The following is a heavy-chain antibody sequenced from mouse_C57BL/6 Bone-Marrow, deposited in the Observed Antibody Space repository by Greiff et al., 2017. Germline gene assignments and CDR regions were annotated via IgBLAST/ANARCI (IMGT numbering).Heavy chain of an antibody. D-gene: IGHD1-1*01. V-gene: IGHV14-4*01. J-gene: IGHJ2*01. CDR1: GFNIKDDY. CDR3: TTVDYYNY. CDR2: IDPENGDT. Sequence: EVQLQQSGAELVRPGASVKLSCTASGFNIKDDYMHWVKQRPEQGLEWIGWIDPENGDTEYASKFQGKATITADTSSNTAYLTLSSLPSEDTAVYYCTTVDYYNYWGQGTTLTVSA.